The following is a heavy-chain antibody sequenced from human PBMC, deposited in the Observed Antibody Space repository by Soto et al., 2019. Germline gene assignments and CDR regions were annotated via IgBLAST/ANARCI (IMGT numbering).Heavy chain of an antibody. CDR1: GFTFITYR. V-gene: IGHV3-21*01. D-gene: IGHD2-2*01. J-gene: IGHJ4*02. CDR2: ISSSGGSV. CDR3: ARGRSINTNMDY. Sequence: EVQLVESGGGLSKPGGSRGLSCEASGFTFITYRMNWVPQAPGKGLEWVSSISSSGGSVSYAESVKGRFTISRDNAKNSLYLQMDSLRAEDTAVYYCARGRSINTNMDYWGQGTLVTVSS.